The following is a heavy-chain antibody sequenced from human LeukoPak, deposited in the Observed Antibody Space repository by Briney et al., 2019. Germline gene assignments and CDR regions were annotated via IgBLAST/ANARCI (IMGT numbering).Heavy chain of an antibody. D-gene: IGHD3-3*01. CDR3: ARPYYDFWSGYPHFDY. V-gene: IGHV3-7*01. CDR1: GLTFSDQW. J-gene: IGHJ4*02. Sequence: GGSLRLSCMISGLTFSDQWLAWVRQPPGKGLEWVADIKQDGSAKFHVASVKGRFTISRDNAKNSLYLQMNSLRAEDTAVYYCARPYYDFWSGYPHFDYWGQGTLVTVSS. CDR2: IKQDGSAK.